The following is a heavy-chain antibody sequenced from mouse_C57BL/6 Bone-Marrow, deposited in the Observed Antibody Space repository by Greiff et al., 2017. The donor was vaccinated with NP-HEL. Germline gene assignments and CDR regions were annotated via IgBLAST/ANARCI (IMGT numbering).Heavy chain of an antibody. CDR3: ARGATTDWYFDV. J-gene: IGHJ1*03. V-gene: IGHV1-81*01. CDR2: IYPRSGNT. D-gene: IGHD1-1*01. CDR1: GYTFTSYG. Sequence: QVQLQQSGAELARPGASVKLSCKASGYTFTSYGISWVKQRPGQGLEWIGEIYPRSGNTYYNEKFKGKATLTADKSSSTAYMELRSLTSEDSAVYFCARGATTDWYFDVWGTGTTVTVSS.